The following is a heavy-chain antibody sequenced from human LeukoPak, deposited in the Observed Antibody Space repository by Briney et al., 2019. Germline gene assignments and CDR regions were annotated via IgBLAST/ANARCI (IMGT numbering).Heavy chain of an antibody. CDR2: INSDGSST. J-gene: IGHJ4*02. V-gene: IGHV3-74*01. Sequence: PGGSLRLSCAASGFTFSSYWMHWVRQAPGKGLGWVSRINSDGSSTNYADSVKGRFTISRDNAKNTLYLQMNSLRAEDTAVYYCARGAKDGDYIDYWGQGTLVTVSP. CDR1: GFTFSSYW. D-gene: IGHD4-17*01. CDR3: ARGAKDGDYIDY.